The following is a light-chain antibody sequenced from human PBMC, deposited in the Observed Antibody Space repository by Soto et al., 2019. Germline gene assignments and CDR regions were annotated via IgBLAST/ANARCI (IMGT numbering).Light chain of an antibody. J-gene: IGKJ5*01. Sequence: DIQMTQSPSSQSASVGDRVTITGRESQSITSYLNWYQQKPGKAPKLLIYAASSLQSGVPSRFSGSGSGTDFTLTISSLQPEDFATYYCQQSYSTPTITFGQGTRLEIK. CDR1: QSITSY. CDR2: AAS. V-gene: IGKV1-39*01. CDR3: QQSYSTPTIT.